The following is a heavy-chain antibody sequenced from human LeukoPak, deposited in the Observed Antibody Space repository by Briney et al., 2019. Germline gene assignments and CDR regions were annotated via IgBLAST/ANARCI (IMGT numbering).Heavy chain of an antibody. CDR1: GFTFTTYW. V-gene: IGHV3-74*01. CDR2: VNSDGTST. J-gene: IGHJ4*02. D-gene: IGHD5-24*01. Sequence: GGSLRLSCAASGFTFTTYWMDWVRQAPGKGLVWVSRVNSDGTSTNYADSVKGRFTISRDNARNTLYLQMNSLRAEDTAVYYCAKQSRDAYTSSFDSGGQGPLVPFSS. CDR3: AKQSRDAYTSSFDS.